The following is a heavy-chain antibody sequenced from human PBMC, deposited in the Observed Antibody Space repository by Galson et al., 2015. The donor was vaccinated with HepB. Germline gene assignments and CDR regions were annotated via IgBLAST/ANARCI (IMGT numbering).Heavy chain of an antibody. CDR2: IRYDGSNK. Sequence: SLRLSCAASGFTFSSYGMHWVRQAPGKGLEWVAFIRYDGSNKYYADSVKGRFTISRDNSKNTLYLQMNSLRAEDTAVYYCAKDASDLSGWYVGFDYWGQGTLVTVSS. V-gene: IGHV3-30*02. CDR1: GFTFSSYG. J-gene: IGHJ4*02. CDR3: AKDASDLSGWYVGFDY. D-gene: IGHD6-19*01.